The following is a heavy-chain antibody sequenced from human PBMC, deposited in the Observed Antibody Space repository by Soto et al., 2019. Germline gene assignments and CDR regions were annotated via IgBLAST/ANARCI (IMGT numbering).Heavy chain of an antibody. Sequence: GGSLRLSCAASGFTFSSYSMNWVRQAPGKGLEWVSYISSSSSTIYYADSVKGRFTISRDNAKNSLYLQMNSLRDEDTAVYYCARYDFWSVSHYYYYGMDVWGQGTTVTVSS. CDR2: ISSSSSTI. D-gene: IGHD3-3*01. V-gene: IGHV3-48*02. J-gene: IGHJ6*02. CDR3: ARYDFWSVSHYYYYGMDV. CDR1: GFTFSSYS.